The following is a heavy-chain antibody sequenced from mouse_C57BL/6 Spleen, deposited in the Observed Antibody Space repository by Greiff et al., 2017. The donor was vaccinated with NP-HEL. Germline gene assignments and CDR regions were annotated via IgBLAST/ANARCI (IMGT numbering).Heavy chain of an antibody. D-gene: IGHD2-2*01. CDR3: ARGGLWLRENYFDY. Sequence: EVKLVESGGGLVKPGGSLKLSCAASGFTFSDYGMHWVRQAPEKGLEWVAYISSGSSTIYYADTVKGRFTISRDNAKNTLFLQMTSLRSEDTAMYDCARGGLWLRENYFDYWGQGTTLTVSS. CDR1: GFTFSDYG. J-gene: IGHJ2*01. CDR2: ISSGSSTI. V-gene: IGHV5-17*01.